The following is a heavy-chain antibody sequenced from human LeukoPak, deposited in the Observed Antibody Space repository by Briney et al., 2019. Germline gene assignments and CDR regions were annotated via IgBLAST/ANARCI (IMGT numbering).Heavy chain of an antibody. CDR2: IIGSVTTT. J-gene: IGHJ4*02. CDR3: AVTPGYCTGENYYCPLAY. D-gene: IGHD2-8*02. V-gene: IGHV3-23*01. CDR1: GFTFCSYA. Sequence: PLGSLRLSRAASGFTFCSYAMSWVRQAPRKGLGWGSVIIGSVTTTRYAESVKGRFTISRDNSKNTVFLQMNSLRAEDTAVYYCAVTPGYCTGENYYCPLAYWGQGTLVTVSS.